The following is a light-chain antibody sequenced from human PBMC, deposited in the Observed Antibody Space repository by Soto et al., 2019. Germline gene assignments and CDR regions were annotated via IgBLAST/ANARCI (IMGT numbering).Light chain of an antibody. CDR1: QSISSW. CDR3: QQYDSYSIT. V-gene: IGKV1-5*03. Sequence: DIQMTQTPSTLSASVGDRVAITCRASQSISSWLAWFQQKPGKAPKLLIHKAASLERGVPSRFSGSGSGTEFTLTISSLQPDDFATYYCQQYDSYSITFGQGTRLEIK. J-gene: IGKJ5*01. CDR2: KAA.